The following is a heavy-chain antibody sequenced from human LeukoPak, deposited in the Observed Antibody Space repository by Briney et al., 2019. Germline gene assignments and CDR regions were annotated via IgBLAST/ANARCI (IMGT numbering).Heavy chain of an antibody. CDR3: ARTSYYYAMDV. CDR1: GSNVTYNY. CDR2: IDSGGTT. V-gene: IGHV3-53*04. J-gene: IGHJ6*02. Sequence: GESLKLSCVASGSNVTYNYMTWVRQAPGTGREWVSLIDSGGTTYYADSLKGRFTISRHSPNNTLFLHMNNLRPEDTAVYYCARTSYYYAMDVWGPGTTVTVSS.